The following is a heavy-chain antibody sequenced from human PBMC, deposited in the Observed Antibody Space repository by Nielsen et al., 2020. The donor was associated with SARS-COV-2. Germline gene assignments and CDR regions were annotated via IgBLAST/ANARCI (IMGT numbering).Heavy chain of an antibody. D-gene: IGHD2-21*01. CDR2: IRGNGDKT. CDR1: GFTFTSYA. Sequence: GGSLRLSCAASGFTFTSYAMAWVRQAPAKGLEWVSGIRGNGDKTYSEESVKGRFTISRDNSKNTLHLQMDSLRVEDTAVYFCARFGRIVEVGVGVTFPDVFDVWGQGTVVTVSS. CDR3: ARFGRIVEVGVGVTFPDVFDV. V-gene: IGHV3-23*01. J-gene: IGHJ3*01.